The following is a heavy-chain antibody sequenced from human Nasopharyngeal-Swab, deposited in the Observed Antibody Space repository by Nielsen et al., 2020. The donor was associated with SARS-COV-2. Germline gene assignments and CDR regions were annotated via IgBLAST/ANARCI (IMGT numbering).Heavy chain of an antibody. CDR2: INTNTGNP. CDR3: ARDGYFDWLALSWFDP. Sequence: ASVKVSCKASGYTFTSYAMNLVRQAPGQGLEWMGWINTNTGNPTYAQGFTGRFVFSSDTSVSTAYLQISSLKAEDTAVYYCARDGYFDWLALSWFDPWGQGTLVTVSS. J-gene: IGHJ5*02. V-gene: IGHV7-4-1*02. D-gene: IGHD3-9*01. CDR1: GYTFTSYA.